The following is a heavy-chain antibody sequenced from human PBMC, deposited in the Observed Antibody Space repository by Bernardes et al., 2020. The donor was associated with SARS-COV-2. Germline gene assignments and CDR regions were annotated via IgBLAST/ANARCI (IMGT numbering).Heavy chain of an antibody. D-gene: IGHD1-26*01. CDR1: GYTLSAYY. CDR2: INPHSGGT. J-gene: IGHJ3*02. V-gene: IGHV1-2*02. CDR3: ARDLDRLYSGSRTDAFDI. Sequence: ASLKVFCKASGYTLSAYYMHWVRQAPGQGLEWMGWINPHSGGTNYAQKFQGRVTVTRDTSISTAYMELSRLTSDDTAVYYCARDLDRLYSGSRTDAFDIWDQGTMVTVSS.